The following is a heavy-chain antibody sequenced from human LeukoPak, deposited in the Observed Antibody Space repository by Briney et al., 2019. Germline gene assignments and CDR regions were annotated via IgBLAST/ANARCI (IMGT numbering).Heavy chain of an antibody. V-gene: IGHV1-46*01. CDR2: INPSGGST. Sequence: ASVKVSCKASGYTFTSYYMHWVRQAPGQELEWMGIINPSGGSTSYAQKFQGRVTMTRDTSTSTVYMELSSLRSEDTAVYYCARDPEAYWELTSLDYWGQGTLVTVSS. CDR1: GYTFTSYY. CDR3: ARDPEAYWELTSLDY. D-gene: IGHD1-26*01. J-gene: IGHJ4*02.